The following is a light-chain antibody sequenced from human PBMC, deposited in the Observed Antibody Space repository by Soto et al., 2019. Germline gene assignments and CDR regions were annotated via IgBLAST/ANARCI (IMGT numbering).Light chain of an antibody. V-gene: IGKV1-5*01. J-gene: IGKJ1*01. CDR1: QSISSW. CDR3: QHYNSYSEA. Sequence: IQMPQSPSTLSAAVGDRVPITCRASQSISSWLAWYQHKPGKAPKLLIYAASSLQSGVPSRFSGSGSGTEFTLTISSLQPNDFATYYCQHYNSYSEAFGQGTKVDI. CDR2: AAS.